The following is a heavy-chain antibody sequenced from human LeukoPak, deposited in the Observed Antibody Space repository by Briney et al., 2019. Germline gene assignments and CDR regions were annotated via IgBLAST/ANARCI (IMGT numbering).Heavy chain of an antibody. Sequence: GASVKVSCKASGYTFTDYYMHWVQQAPGKGLEWMGRVDPEDGETIYAEKFQGRVTITADTSTDTAYMELSSLRSEDTAVYYCATAPAYSSSGLDYWGQGTLVTVSS. CDR1: GYTFTDYY. CDR2: VDPEDGET. J-gene: IGHJ4*02. V-gene: IGHV1-69-2*01. CDR3: ATAPAYSSSGLDY. D-gene: IGHD6-6*01.